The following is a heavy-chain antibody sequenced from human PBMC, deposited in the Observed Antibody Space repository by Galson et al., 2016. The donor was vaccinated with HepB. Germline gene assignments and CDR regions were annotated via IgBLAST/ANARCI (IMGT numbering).Heavy chain of an antibody. V-gene: IGHV6-1*01. CDR3: TRDRGGRQLGGPRGHFDV. J-gene: IGHJ2*01. D-gene: IGHD3-16*01. CDR1: GDSVSSDSAA. CDR2: TFYRSRWYV. Sequence: CAISGDSVSSDSAAWNWIRQSPSRGLEWLGRTFYRSRWYVDYAGSVQSRITINAGTSRNQFSLQLKSVTPEDTALYYCTRDRGGRQLGGPRGHFDVWGRGTLVTVSS.